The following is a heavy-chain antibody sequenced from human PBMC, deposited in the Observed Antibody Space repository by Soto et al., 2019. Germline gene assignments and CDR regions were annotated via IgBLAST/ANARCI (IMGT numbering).Heavy chain of an antibody. V-gene: IGHV3-53*01. J-gene: IGHJ3*01. CDR3: ARVSKGTIYSPHAFDV. CDR2: IYSGGAT. CDR1: GFDVSNTY. D-gene: IGHD1-7*01. Sequence: LSCAASGFDVSNTYMSWVRQAPGKGPDWVSIIYSGGATYYADSVKGRFTISRDNSKNTLYLQMNSLRAEDTALYYCARVSKGTIYSPHAFDVWGQGTMVTVSS.